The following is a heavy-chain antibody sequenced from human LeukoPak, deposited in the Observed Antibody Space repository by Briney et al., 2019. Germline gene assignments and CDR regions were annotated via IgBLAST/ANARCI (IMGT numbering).Heavy chain of an antibody. V-gene: IGHV1-69*13. CDR1: GGTFSSYA. J-gene: IGHJ4*02. D-gene: IGHD3-10*01. CDR2: IIPIFGTA. CDR3: ARECITMVRGPDCFDY. Sequence: ASVKVSCKASGGTFSSYAISWVRQAPGQGLEWMGGIIPIFGTANYAQKFQGRVTITADESTSTAYMELSSLRSEDTAVYYCARECITMVRGPDCFDYWGQGTLVTVSS.